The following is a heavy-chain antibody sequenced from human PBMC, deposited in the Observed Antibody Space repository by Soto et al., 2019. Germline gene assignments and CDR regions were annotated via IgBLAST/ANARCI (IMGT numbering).Heavy chain of an antibody. V-gene: IGHV1-69*13. CDR2: IIPIFGTA. J-gene: IGHJ6*02. Sequence: SVKVSCKASGGTFSSYAISWVRQAPGQGLEWMGGIIPIFGTANYAQKFQGRVTITADESTSTAYMELSRLRSEDTAVYYCARSVLCYDSSGYYYSCYYGMDVWGQGTTVTVSS. D-gene: IGHD3-22*01. CDR3: ARSVLCYDSSGYYYSCYYGMDV. CDR1: GGTFSSYA.